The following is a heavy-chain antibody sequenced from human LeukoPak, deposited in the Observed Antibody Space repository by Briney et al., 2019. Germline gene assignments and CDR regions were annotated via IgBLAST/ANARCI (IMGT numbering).Heavy chain of an antibody. J-gene: IGHJ4*02. CDR3: ARRLGYSGYDPFDY. Sequence: SGTLSLTCAVSGGSISSSNWWSWVRQPPGKGLEWIGEIYHSGSTNYNPSLKSRVTISVDKSKNQFPLKLSSVTAADTAVYYCARRLGYSGYDPFDYWGQGTLVTVSS. CDR1: GGSISSSNW. V-gene: IGHV4-4*02. D-gene: IGHD5-12*01. CDR2: IYHSGST.